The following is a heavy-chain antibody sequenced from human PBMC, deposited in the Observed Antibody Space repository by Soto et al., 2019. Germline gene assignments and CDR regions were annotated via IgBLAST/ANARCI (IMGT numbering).Heavy chain of an antibody. CDR1: GYISDYY. CDR3: AKKKVERDWFDP. Sequence: ASEKVSCKASGYISDYYMHWVRQAPGQGLEWMGWINNNGGTNYAQKFQGRVTMTRDTSISTAYMELSRLRSDDTAVYFCAKKKVERDWFDPWGQGTLVTVSS. J-gene: IGHJ5*02. V-gene: IGHV1-2*02. D-gene: IGHD1-26*01. CDR2: INNNGGT.